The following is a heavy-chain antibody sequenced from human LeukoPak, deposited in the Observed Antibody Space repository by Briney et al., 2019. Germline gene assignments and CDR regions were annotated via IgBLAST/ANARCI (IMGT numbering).Heavy chain of an antibody. J-gene: IGHJ4*02. V-gene: IGHV4-59*08. D-gene: IGHD3-3*01. Sequence: PSETLSLTCTVSGGSISSYYWSWIRQPPGKGLEWIGYIYYSGSTNYNPSLKSRVTISVDTTKNQFSLKLSFVTAADTAVYYCARQVAPYDFYFDYWGQGTLVTVSS. CDR3: ARQVAPYDFYFDY. CDR1: GGSISSYY. CDR2: IYYSGST.